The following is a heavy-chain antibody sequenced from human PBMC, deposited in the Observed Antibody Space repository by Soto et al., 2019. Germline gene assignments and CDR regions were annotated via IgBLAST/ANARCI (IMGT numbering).Heavy chain of an antibody. CDR3: ARDFLGLPEEDRGPRLRFDP. V-gene: IGHV1-46*03. Sequence: ASVKVSCRTSGYTFTSYYMHWVRQAPGQGLERMRIINPSGGSTSYAQKFQGRVTMTRDTSTSTVYMELSSLRSEDTAVYYCARDFLGLPEEDRGPRLRFDPWGQGTLVTVSS. CDR2: INPSGGST. J-gene: IGHJ5*02. CDR1: GYTFTSYY. D-gene: IGHD2-15*01.